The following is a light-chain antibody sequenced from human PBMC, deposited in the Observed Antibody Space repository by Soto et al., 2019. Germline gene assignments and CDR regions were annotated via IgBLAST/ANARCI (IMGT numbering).Light chain of an antibody. J-gene: IGKJ3*01. CDR1: QSMTSW. Sequence: DIQMTQSPSTLSASVGDRVTITCRASQSMTSWLAWYQQKPGKAPKLLIYKASSLESGVPSRFSGSGSGTEFTRTISSLQPDDFAAYYCEQSNRYPFTFGARTKVDIK. V-gene: IGKV1-5*03. CDR2: KAS. CDR3: EQSNRYPFT.